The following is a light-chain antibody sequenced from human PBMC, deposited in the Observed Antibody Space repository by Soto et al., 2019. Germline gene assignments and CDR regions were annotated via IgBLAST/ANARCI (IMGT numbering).Light chain of an antibody. Sequence: QSVLTQPASGSGSPGQSITISCTGTSGDIGGYNRVSWYQQHPGKAPKLIIYEVTERPSGVSNRFSGAKSGNTASLTLSGLQAEDEAEDYCSVYSNFSTRDWVFGTGTKLTVL. J-gene: IGLJ1*01. V-gene: IGLV2-14*01. CDR2: EVT. CDR3: SVYSNFSTRDWV. CDR1: SGDIGGYNR.